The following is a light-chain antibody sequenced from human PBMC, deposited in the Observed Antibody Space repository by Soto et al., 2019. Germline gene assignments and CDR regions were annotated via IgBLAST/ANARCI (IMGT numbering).Light chain of an antibody. CDR3: SSYTTSSTLGYV. V-gene: IGLV2-14*01. CDR1: SSDVGGYNY. CDR2: EVS. Sequence: QSALTQPASVSGSPGQSITSSCTGTSSDVGGYNYVSWYQQHPDKAPKLMIYEVSNRPSGISNRFSGSKSGNTASLTISGLQADDEADYYCSSYTTSSTLGYVFGTGTKLTVL. J-gene: IGLJ1*01.